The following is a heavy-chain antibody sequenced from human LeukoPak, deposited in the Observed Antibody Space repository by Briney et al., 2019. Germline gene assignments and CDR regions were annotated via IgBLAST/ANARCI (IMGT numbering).Heavy chain of an antibody. CDR1: GFTVSSNY. J-gene: IGHJ4*02. Sequence: GGSLRLSCAASGFTVSSNYMTWVRQAPGKGLEWVSVIYSGGSTYYADSVKGRFTISRDNSKNTLYLQMDSLRAEDTAVYYCARATASRFDYWGQGTLVTVSS. CDR3: ARATASRFDY. D-gene: IGHD4-17*01. V-gene: IGHV3-53*01. CDR2: IYSGGST.